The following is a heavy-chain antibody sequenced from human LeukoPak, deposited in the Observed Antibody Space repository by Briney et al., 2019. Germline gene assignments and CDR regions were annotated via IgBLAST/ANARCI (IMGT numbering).Heavy chain of an antibody. Sequence: GESLKISCKGSGYSFTSYWIGWVRQIPGKGLEWMGIIYPGDPDTRYSPSFQGQVTISADKSISTAYLQWSSLKASDTAMYYCARAYDSSGYYSFDPWGQGTLVTVSS. V-gene: IGHV5-51*01. D-gene: IGHD3-22*01. CDR2: IYPGDPDT. CDR1: GYSFTSYW. CDR3: ARAYDSSGYYSFDP. J-gene: IGHJ5*02.